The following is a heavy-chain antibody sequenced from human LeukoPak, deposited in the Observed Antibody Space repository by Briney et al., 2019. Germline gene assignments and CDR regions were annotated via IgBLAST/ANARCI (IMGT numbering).Heavy chain of an antibody. V-gene: IGHV3-15*01. CDR3: TTSPPDYYDSSGYYTFDY. D-gene: IGHD3-22*01. CDR2: IKSKTDGGTT. J-gene: IGHJ4*02. Sequence: GGSLRLSCAASGFTFSNAWMSWVRQAPGRGLEWVGRIKSKTDGGTTDYAAPVKGRFTISRDDSKNTLYLQMNSLKTEDTAVYYCTTSPPDYYDSSGYYTFDYWGQGTLVTVSS. CDR1: GFTFSNAW.